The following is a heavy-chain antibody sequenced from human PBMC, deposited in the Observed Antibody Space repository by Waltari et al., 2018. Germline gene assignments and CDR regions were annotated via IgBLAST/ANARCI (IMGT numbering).Heavy chain of an antibody. D-gene: IGHD3-3*01. V-gene: IGHV4-59*01. CDR3: ARGAHYDFWSGYYTSPGWFDP. Sequence: QVQLQESGPGLVKPSETLSLTCTVSGGSISSYYWSWIRQPAGKGLEWIGSIYYSGSTYYNPSLKSRVTISVDTSKNQFSLKLSSVTAADTAVYYCARGAHYDFWSGYYTSPGWFDPWGQGTLVTVSS. CDR2: IYYSGST. J-gene: IGHJ5*02. CDR1: GGSISSYY.